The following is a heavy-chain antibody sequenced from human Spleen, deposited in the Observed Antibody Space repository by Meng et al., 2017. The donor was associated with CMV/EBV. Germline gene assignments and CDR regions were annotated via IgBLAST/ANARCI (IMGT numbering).Heavy chain of an antibody. J-gene: IGHJ4*02. V-gene: IGHV1-24*01. CDR3: ATPESAIVSTRASIYKFDY. CDR1: LTELS. D-gene: IGHD5/OR15-5a*01. Sequence: LTELSMRWVRQAPGKGLEWMASFDPENGESFYAQRFQDRVTMTEDTSTDTAYMELSSLRYEDTAIYYCATPESAIVSTRASIYKFDYWGQGTLVTVSS. CDR2: FDPENGES.